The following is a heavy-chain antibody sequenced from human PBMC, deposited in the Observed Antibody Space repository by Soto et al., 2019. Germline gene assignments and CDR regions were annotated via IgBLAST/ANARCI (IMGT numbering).Heavy chain of an antibody. CDR1: GFSLSNARMG. D-gene: IGHD5-12*01. CDR3: ARMATMDGGYALQAFDI. Sequence: QVTLKESRPVLVKPPETLTLTCTVSGFSLSNARMGVSWIRQPPGKALEWLAHIFSNDEKSYSTSLKSRLTISRDTSKSQVHLTMTNLDPVDTATYYCARMATMDGGYALQAFDIWGQGTMVTVSS. J-gene: IGHJ3*02. CDR2: IFSNDEK. V-gene: IGHV2-26*01.